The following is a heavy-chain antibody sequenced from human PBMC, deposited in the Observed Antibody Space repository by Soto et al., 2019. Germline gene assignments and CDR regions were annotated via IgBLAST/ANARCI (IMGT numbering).Heavy chain of an antibody. V-gene: IGHV3-23*01. D-gene: IGHD3-9*01. J-gene: IGHJ4*02. CDR1: GFSFAGYA. CDR2: ISGGGGST. CDR3: AKTETFNGYYNAFDY. Sequence: GGSLRLSCAASGFSFAGYALTWVRLAPGKGLEWAASISGGGGSTYYADSVKGRFSISRDNSNRMVYLQMGSLTAGDKAVYYCAKTETFNGYYNAFDYWGQGTRVTVSS.